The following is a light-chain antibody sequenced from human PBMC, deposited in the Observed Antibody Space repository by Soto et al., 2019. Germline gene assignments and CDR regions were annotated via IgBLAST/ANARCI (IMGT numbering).Light chain of an antibody. CDR2: KVS. V-gene: IGKV2-30*01. CDR1: QSLVSSDGNTY. CDR3: MQGTHWPLT. Sequence: DVELAQSPLSLPVTLGQPASISCRSSQSLVSSDGNTYLNWFHQRPGQPPRRLVYKVSNRDSGVPDRFSGSGSGTEFTLKISRVEAEDVGVYYCMQGTHWPLTFGGGTKVEIK. J-gene: IGKJ4*01.